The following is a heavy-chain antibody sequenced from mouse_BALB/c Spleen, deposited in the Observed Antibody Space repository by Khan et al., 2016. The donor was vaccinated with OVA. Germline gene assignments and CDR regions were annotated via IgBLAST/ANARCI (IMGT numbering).Heavy chain of an antibody. Sequence: QVRLQQSGAELVRPGVSVKISCKGSGYTFTDFSMHWVKQSHAKSLEWIGVISTYYGDSNYNQKFKGKATMTVDKSSSTAYMNLARLTSEDSSIYYCARGSGNYRFAYWGQGTLVTVSA. CDR1: GYTFTDFS. CDR2: ISTYYGDS. D-gene: IGHD2-1*01. J-gene: IGHJ3*01. V-gene: IGHV1S137*01. CDR3: ARGSGNYRFAY.